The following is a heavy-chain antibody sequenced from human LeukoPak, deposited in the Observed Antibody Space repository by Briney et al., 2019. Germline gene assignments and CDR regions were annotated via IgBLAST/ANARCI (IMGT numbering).Heavy chain of an antibody. J-gene: IGHJ4*02. CDR1: GYSLTALS. CDR2: FDPEVGKT. Sequence: ASVKVSCKVSGYSLTALSMHWVRQAPGKGLEWMGGFDPEVGKTMYAEKLDGRLTVTGDTSTDTAYMQLSSLRLEDTAVYYCATDMVGYCGDVTCYSEAYWGQGTLVTVSS. CDR3: ATDMVGYCGDVTCYSEAY. D-gene: IGHD2-21*01. V-gene: IGHV1-24*01.